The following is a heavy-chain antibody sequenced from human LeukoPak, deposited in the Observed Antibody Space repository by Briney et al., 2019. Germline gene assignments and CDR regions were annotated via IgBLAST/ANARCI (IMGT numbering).Heavy chain of an antibody. Sequence: PGGSLRLSCAASGFTFNNYAIHWVRQAPGKGLEWVAVVTYDGNNQYYADSVKGRFTVSRDNSRNTTYLQMNSLRAEDTAVYYCARVGTVTHYYYYYGMDVWGQGTTVTVSS. D-gene: IGHD4-17*01. CDR1: GFTFNNYA. CDR2: VTYDGNNQ. J-gene: IGHJ6*02. CDR3: ARVGTVTHYYYYYGMDV. V-gene: IGHV3-30-3*01.